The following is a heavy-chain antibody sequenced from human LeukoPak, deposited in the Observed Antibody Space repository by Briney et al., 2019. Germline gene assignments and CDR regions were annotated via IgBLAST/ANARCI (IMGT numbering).Heavy chain of an antibody. D-gene: IGHD6-13*01. CDR1: GGSISSYY. CDR3: ARGKQLFDY. V-gene: IGHV4-59*08. Sequence: SETLSLTCTVSGGSISSYYWSWIRQPPGKGLEWIGYIYYSGSTYYNPSLKSRVTISVDTSKNQFSLKLSSVTAADAAVYYCARGKQLFDYWGQGTLVTVSS. CDR2: IYYSGST. J-gene: IGHJ4*02.